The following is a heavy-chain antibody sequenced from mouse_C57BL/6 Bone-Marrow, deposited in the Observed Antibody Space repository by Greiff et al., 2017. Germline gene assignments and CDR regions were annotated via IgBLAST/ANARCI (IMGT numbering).Heavy chain of an antibody. V-gene: IGHV1-55*01. CDR3: ARWDYDWFAY. J-gene: IGHJ3*01. CDR2: IYPGSGST. CDR1: GYTFTSYW. D-gene: IGHD2-4*01. Sequence: QVQLQQPGAELVKPGASVKMSCKASGYTFTSYWITWVKQRPGQGLEWIGDIYPGSGSTNYNEKFKSKGTLTVATSSSTAYMQLSSLTSEDSAVYYCARWDYDWFAYWGQGTLVTVSA.